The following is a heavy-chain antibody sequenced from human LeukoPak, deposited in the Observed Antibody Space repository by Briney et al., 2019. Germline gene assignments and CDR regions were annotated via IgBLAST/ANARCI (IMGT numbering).Heavy chain of an antibody. Sequence: SQTLSLTCAISGDSVSSNSAAWDWIRQSPSRGLEWLGRTYYRSKWFNDYAVSVKGRIYINPDTSKNHFSLQLNSVTPEDTAVYYCVQRSAGALSGWGQGALGTVSS. V-gene: IGHV6-1*01. CDR2: TYYRSKWFN. D-gene: IGHD6-13*01. CDR1: GDSVSSNSAA. CDR3: VQRSAGALSG. J-gene: IGHJ4*02.